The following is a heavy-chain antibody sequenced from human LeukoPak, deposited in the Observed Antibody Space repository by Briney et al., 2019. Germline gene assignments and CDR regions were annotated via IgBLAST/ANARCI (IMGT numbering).Heavy chain of an antibody. J-gene: IGHJ6*03. V-gene: IGHV3-11*01. CDR2: ISSSGSTI. CDR3: ARAPQNWKYYYMDV. CDR1: GFTFSDYY. D-gene: IGHD1-1*01. Sequence: PGGSLRLSCAASGFTFSDYYMSWIRQAPGKGLEWVSCISSSGSTIYYADSVKGRFTISRDNAKNSLYLQMNSLRAEDTALYYCARAPQNWKYYYMDVWGKGTTVTVSS.